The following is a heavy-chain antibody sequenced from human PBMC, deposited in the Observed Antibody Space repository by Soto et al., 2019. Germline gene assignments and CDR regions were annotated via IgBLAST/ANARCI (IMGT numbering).Heavy chain of an antibody. CDR2: IIPIFGTA. J-gene: IGHJ5*02. V-gene: IGHV1-69*06. Sequence: QVQLVQSGAEVKKPGSSVKVSCKASGGTFSSYAISWVRQAPGQGLEWMGGIIPIFGTANYAQKFQGRVTITADKSTSTAYMELSSLRSEDTAVYYCARGARLTEVGQPNWFDPWGQGTLVTVSS. CDR1: GGTFSSYA. D-gene: IGHD2-8*02. CDR3: ARGARLTEVGQPNWFDP.